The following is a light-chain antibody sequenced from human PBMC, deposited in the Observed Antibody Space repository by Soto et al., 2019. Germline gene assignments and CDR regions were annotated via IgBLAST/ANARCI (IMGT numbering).Light chain of an antibody. CDR1: SSNIGSNS. Sequence: QSVLTQPPSASGTPGQRVTISCSGSSSNIGSNSVYWYQQLPGTAPKLLIYKNNQRPSGVPDRFSGSKSGTSASLAISGLRSEGEADYYCAAWDDSLRGVFGGGTKLTVL. V-gene: IGLV1-47*01. CDR2: KNN. J-gene: IGLJ2*01. CDR3: AAWDDSLRGV.